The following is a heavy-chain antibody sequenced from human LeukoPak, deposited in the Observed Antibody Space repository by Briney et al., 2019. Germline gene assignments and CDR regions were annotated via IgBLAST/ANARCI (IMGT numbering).Heavy chain of an antibody. Sequence: ASVKVSCKGSDFTFTSYGYSWVRQAPGQRLEWVGWFSAYNGDTKYAPKFQGRVTMTTDTSTDTAYMELGSLRSDDTALYYCARDLGIDYYDTSAYYTGTLYFFDYWGQGTLVTVSS. J-gene: IGHJ4*02. D-gene: IGHD3-22*01. CDR2: FSAYNGDT. CDR1: DFTFTSYG. CDR3: ARDLGIDYYDTSAYYTGTLYFFDY. V-gene: IGHV1-18*01.